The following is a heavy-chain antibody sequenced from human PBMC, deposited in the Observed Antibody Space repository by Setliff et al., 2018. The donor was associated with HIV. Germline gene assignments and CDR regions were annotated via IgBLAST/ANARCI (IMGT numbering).Heavy chain of an antibody. J-gene: IGHJ4*02. CDR3: AKDKGQKYADY. Sequence: PGESLKISCAASGFTFSSYGMNWVRQAPGKGLEWVAVIWYDGSNKYYADSVKGRFTISRDNSKNTLYLQINSLRAEDTAVYYCAKDKGQKYADYWGQGTMVTVSS. V-gene: IGHV3-30*02. CDR2: IWYDGSNK. D-gene: IGHD3-10*01. CDR1: GFTFSSYG.